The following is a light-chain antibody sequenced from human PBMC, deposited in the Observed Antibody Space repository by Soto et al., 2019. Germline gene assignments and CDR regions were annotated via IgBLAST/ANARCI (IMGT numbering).Light chain of an antibody. CDR1: SSDVGGYNY. CDR3: SAYTSSSTLPTYV. CDR2: DVS. Sequence: QSVLTQPASVSGSPGQSITISCTGTSSDVGGYNYVSWYQHHPGKAPKLMIYDVSNRPSGVSNRFSGSKSGNTASLIISWLQAEDEADYYCSAYTSSSTLPTYVFGTGTKVTAL. V-gene: IGLV2-14*03. J-gene: IGLJ1*01.